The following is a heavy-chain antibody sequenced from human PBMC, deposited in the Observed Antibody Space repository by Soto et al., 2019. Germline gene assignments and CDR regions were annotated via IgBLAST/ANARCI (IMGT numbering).Heavy chain of an antibody. J-gene: IGHJ4*02. Sequence: QSQTLSLTCAISGDSVSSNSAAWNWIRQSPSRGLEWLGRTYYRSKWYNDYAVSVKSRITINPDTSKNQFSLQLNSVTPEDTAVYYCARDRGHHIAAAGKFDYWGQGTLVTVSS. V-gene: IGHV6-1*01. D-gene: IGHD6-13*01. CDR3: ARDRGHHIAAAGKFDY. CDR2: TYYRSKWYN. CDR1: GDSVSSNSAA.